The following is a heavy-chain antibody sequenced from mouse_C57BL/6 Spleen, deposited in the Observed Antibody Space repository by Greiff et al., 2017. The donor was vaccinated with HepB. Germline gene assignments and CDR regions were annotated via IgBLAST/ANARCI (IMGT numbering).Heavy chain of an antibody. J-gene: IGHJ1*03. V-gene: IGHV1-69*01. CDR3: AKSFNYYGSSYWYFDV. D-gene: IGHD1-1*01. Sequence: QVQLQQPGAELVMPGASVKLSCKASGYTFTSYWMHWVKQRPGQGLEWIGEIDPSDSYTNYNQKFKGKSTLTVDKSSSTAYMQLRSLTSEDSAVYYCAKSFNYYGSSYWYFDVWGTGTTVTVSS. CDR2: IDPSDSYT. CDR1: GYTFTSYW.